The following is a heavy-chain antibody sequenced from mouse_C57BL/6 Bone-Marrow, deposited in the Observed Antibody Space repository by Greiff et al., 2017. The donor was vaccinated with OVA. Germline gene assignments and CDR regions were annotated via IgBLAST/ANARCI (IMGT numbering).Heavy chain of an antibody. V-gene: IGHV1-81*01. Sequence: VRLQQSGAELARPGASVKLSCKASGYTFTSYGISWVTQSPGQGLEWLGEIYPRSGNTYYNEKFKGKATLTADKSSSTAYMELRRLTSEDSAVYFCARWSYYDYDFAMDYWGQGTSVTVSS. CDR2: IYPRSGNT. CDR3: ARWSYYDYDFAMDY. D-gene: IGHD2-4*01. CDR1: GYTFTSYG. J-gene: IGHJ4*01.